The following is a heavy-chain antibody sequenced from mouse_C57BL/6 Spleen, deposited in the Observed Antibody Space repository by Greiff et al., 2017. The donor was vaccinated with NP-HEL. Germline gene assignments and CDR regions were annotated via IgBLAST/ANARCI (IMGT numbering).Heavy chain of an antibody. CDR3: ARDASYYYGSPFDY. J-gene: IGHJ2*01. Sequence: EVKLVESGGGLVKPGGSLKLSCAASGFTFSSYAMSWVRQTPEKRLEWVATISDGGSYTYYPDNVKGRFTISRDNAKNNLYLQMSHLKSEDTAMYYCARDASYYYGSPFDYWGQGTTLTVSS. D-gene: IGHD1-1*01. V-gene: IGHV5-4*01. CDR1: GFTFSSYA. CDR2: ISDGGSYT.